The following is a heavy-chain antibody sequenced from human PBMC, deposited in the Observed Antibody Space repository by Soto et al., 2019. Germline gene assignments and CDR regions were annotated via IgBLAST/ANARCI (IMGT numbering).Heavy chain of an antibody. CDR3: ATRRGYCTNNRCYPIGVDV. CDR2: IDQSGST. V-gene: IGHV4-34*01. J-gene: IGHJ6*02. Sequence: SETLSLTCGVYGGSSSSYSWSWIRQPPGKGLKWIGEIDQSGSTNYNPSLKSRVTISIDTSKNQFSLKVKSVTAADTAVYYCATRRGYCTNNRCYPIGVDVWGQGTTVTVSS. D-gene: IGHD2-2*01. CDR1: GGSSSSYS.